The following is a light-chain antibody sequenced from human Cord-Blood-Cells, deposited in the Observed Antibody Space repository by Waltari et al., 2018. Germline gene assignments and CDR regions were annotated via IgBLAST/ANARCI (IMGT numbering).Light chain of an antibody. CDR1: QSISSW. V-gene: IGKV1-5*01. Sequence: DIQMTQSPSTLSASVGDRVTITCRASQSISSWLAWYQQKPGKAPKLLIYDASSLESGVPSRVSGSGSGTEFTLTISSLQPDDFATYYCQQYKSYRTFGQGTKVEIK. J-gene: IGKJ1*01. CDR3: QQYKSYRT. CDR2: DAS.